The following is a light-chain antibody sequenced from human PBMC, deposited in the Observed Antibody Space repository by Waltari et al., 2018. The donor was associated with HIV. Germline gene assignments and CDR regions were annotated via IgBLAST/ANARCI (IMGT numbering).Light chain of an antibody. CDR3: QQHGSSPRT. Sequence: IALTQSPGTLSLSPGERAALSCRASQSVSNNFLAWYQQKPGQAPTLLIYGASFRATGIPDRFSGSGSGTDFTLTISRMEPEDFAVYYCQQHGSSPRTFGQGTKVEIK. V-gene: IGKV3-20*01. CDR1: QSVSNNF. J-gene: IGKJ1*01. CDR2: GAS.